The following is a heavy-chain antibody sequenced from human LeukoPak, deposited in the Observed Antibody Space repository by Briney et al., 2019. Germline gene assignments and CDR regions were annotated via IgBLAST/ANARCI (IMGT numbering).Heavy chain of an antibody. V-gene: IGHV1-18*01. J-gene: IGHJ4*02. Sequence: ASVKVSCKASGYTFTSYGISWVRQAPGQGLEWMGWISAYNGNTNYAQKLQGRVTMTTDTSTSTAYMELRSLRSDDTAVYYCAKDRRACSSSSCYYRFDYWGQGTLVTVSS. CDR3: AKDRRACSSSSCYYRFDY. CDR1: GYTFTSYG. CDR2: ISAYNGNT. D-gene: IGHD2-2*01.